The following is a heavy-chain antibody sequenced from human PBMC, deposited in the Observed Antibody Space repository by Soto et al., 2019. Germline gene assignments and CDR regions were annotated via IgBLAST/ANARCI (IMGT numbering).Heavy chain of an antibody. J-gene: IGHJ6*02. V-gene: IGHV1-18*01. CDR1: GYTFTSYG. CDR2: ISAYDGYT. CDR3: ARGGFYDSSGARNYYYYGMNV. Sequence: QFQLVQSGAGVKKPGASVKVSCKASGYTFTSYGINWVQQAPGQGLEWLGWISAYDGYTNYAQILQGRVSMTTDTSTKTAYMELRSLRSDDTAMYYCARGGFYDSSGARNYYYYGMNVWGQGTTVTVSS. D-gene: IGHD3-22*01.